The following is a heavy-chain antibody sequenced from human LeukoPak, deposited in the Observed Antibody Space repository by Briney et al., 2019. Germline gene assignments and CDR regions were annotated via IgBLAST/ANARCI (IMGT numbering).Heavy chain of an antibody. D-gene: IGHD5-12*01. J-gene: IGHJ6*03. CDR2: ISSSGSTI. CDR3: ARCSGYDYRRSAYYYYYMDV. Sequence: GGSLRLSCAASGFTFSDYYMSWIRQAPGKGLEWVSYISSSGSTIYYADSVKGRFTIPRDNAKNSLYLQMNSLRAEDTAVYYCARCSGYDYRRSAYYYYYMDVWGKGTTVTVSS. CDR1: GFTFSDYY. V-gene: IGHV3-11*04.